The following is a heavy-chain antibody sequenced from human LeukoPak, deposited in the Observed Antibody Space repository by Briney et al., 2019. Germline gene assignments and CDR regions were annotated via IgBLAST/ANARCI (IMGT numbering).Heavy chain of an antibody. CDR3: ARESIAVAGAPFDY. V-gene: IGHV3-48*03. CDR1: GFTFSSYE. J-gene: IGHJ4*02. Sequence: GGSLRLSCAASGFTFSSYEMNWVRQAPGKGLEWVSYTSSGGTIYDADSVKGRFTISRDNAKNSLYLQMNSLRAEDTAVYYCARESIAVAGAPFDYWGQGTLVTVSS. D-gene: IGHD6-19*01. CDR2: TSSGGTI.